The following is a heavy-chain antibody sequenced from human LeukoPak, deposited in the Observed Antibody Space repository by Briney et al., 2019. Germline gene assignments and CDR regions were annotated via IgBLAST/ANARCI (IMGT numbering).Heavy chain of an antibody. V-gene: IGHV3-30*02. CDR1: GFTFSSYG. CDR2: IRYDGSNK. J-gene: IGHJ6*03. Sequence: GGSLRLPCAASGFTFSSYGMHWVRQAPGKGLEWVAFIRYDGSNKYYADSVKGRFTISRDNSKNTLYLQMKSLRAEDTAVYYCAKGGGYEAQYYYYYLDVWGKGTTVTISS. D-gene: IGHD5-12*01. CDR3: AKGGGYEAQYYYYYLDV.